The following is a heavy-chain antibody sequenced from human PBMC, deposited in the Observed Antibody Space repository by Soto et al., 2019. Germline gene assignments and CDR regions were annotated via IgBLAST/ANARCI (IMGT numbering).Heavy chain of an antibody. D-gene: IGHD6-13*01. V-gene: IGHV3-53*01. Sequence: PGGSLRLSCAASGFTVSSNYMSWVRQAPGKGLEWVSVIYSGGSTCYADSVKGRFTISRDNSKNTLYLQMNSLRAEDTAVYYCARAAYSRDFDYWGQGTLVTVSS. CDR2: IYSGGST. CDR3: ARAAYSRDFDY. CDR1: GFTVSSNY. J-gene: IGHJ4*02.